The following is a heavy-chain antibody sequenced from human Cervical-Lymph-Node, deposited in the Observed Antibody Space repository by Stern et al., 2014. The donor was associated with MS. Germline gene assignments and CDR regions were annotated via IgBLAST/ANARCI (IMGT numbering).Heavy chain of an antibody. CDR3: ARTHYDFWSGYYKYYYGMDV. J-gene: IGHJ6*02. D-gene: IGHD3-3*01. Sequence: QVHLVESGAEVKKPGSSVKVSCKASGGTFSSYAISWVRQAPGQGLEWMGGIIPIFGTGNYAQKFQGRVTITADESTSTAYMELSSLRSEDTAVYYCARTHYDFWSGYYKYYYGMDVWGQGTTVSVSS. V-gene: IGHV1-69*01. CDR2: IIPIFGTG. CDR1: GGTFSSYA.